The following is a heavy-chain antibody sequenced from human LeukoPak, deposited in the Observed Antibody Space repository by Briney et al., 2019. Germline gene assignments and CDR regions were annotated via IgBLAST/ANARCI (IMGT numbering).Heavy chain of an antibody. Sequence: GGSLRLSCAASGFTFSSYAMHWVRQAPGKGLEWVAVISYDGSNKYYADSVKGRFTISRDNSKNTLYLQMNSLRAEDTAVYYCARDPDYDSSDGYWGQGTLVTVSS. V-gene: IGHV3-30-3*01. D-gene: IGHD3-22*01. CDR3: ARDPDYDSSDGY. CDR2: ISYDGSNK. CDR1: GFTFSSYA. J-gene: IGHJ4*02.